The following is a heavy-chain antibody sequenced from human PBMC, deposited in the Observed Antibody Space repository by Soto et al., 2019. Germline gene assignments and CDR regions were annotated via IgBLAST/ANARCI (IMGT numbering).Heavy chain of an antibody. Sequence: EGQLLESGGGLVQPGGSLRLSCAASGFTSNNYAMNWVRQAPGKGLECVSVISDNGHTTHYADSVKGRCTISRDNSTKPLYMQMNSLRAEDTAVYYCAKAPPISLYSVSWAQGTLGTVSS. CDR1: GFTSNNYA. D-gene: IGHD2-21*01. J-gene: IGHJ4*02. CDR2: ISDNGHTT. CDR3: AKAPPISLYSVS. V-gene: IGHV3-23*01.